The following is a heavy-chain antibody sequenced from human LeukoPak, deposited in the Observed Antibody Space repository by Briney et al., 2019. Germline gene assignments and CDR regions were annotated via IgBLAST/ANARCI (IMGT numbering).Heavy chain of an antibody. CDR1: GFDFSSNW. CDR3: AKDHYWSIDY. J-gene: IGHJ4*02. D-gene: IGHD3-3*01. CDR2: IKGDGIST. V-gene: IGHV3-74*01. Sequence: GGSLRLSCAASGFDFSSNWMHWVRHAPGQGLVWVSRIKGDGISTNYADSVKGRFAISRDIAKNTLYLQMNSLRAEDTGVYYCAKDHYWSIDYWGRGTLVTVSS.